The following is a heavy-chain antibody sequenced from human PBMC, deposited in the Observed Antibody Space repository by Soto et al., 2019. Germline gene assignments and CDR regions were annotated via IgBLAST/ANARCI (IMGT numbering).Heavy chain of an antibody. Sequence: SETLSLTCAVQGGSFSGSYWSWIRQPPGKGLEWIGEINHSGSTNYNPPLKSRVTISVDTSKNQFSLKLSSVTAADTAVYYCARGIAVAAFLHWFDPWGQGTLVTVSS. CDR3: ARGIAVAAFLHWFDP. CDR2: INHSGST. CDR1: GGSFSGSY. D-gene: IGHD6-19*01. J-gene: IGHJ5*02. V-gene: IGHV4-34*01.